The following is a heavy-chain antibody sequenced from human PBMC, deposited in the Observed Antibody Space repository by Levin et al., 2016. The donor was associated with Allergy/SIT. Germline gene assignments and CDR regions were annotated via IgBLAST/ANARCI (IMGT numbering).Heavy chain of an antibody. J-gene: IGHJ6*02. CDR2: ISSSGSTI. V-gene: IGHV3-48*03. CDR3: ARFRGRAYGMDV. D-gene: IGHD3-10*01. Sequence: WIRQPPGKGLEWVSYISSSGSTIYYADSVKGRFTISRDNAKNSLYLQMNSLRAEDTAVYYCARFRGRAYGMDVWGQGTTVTVSS.